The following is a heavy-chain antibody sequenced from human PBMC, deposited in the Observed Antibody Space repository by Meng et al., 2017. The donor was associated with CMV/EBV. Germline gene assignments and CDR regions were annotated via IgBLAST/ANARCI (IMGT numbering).Heavy chain of an antibody. Sequence: GESLKISCAASGFTFSSYSLNWVRQAPGKGLEWVSSISSSSSYIYYADSVKGRFTISRDNAKNSLYLQKNSLRAEDTAVYYCARVGVGGNPGYYYYYYGMDVWGQGTTVTVSS. D-gene: IGHD4-23*01. V-gene: IGHV3-21*01. CDR3: ARVGVGGNPGYYYYYYGMDV. CDR1: GFTFSSYS. CDR2: ISSSSSYI. J-gene: IGHJ6*02.